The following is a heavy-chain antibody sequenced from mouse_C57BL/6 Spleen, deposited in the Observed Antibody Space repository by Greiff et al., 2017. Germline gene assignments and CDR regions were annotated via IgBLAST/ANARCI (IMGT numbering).Heavy chain of an antibody. V-gene: IGHV1-4*01. Sequence: VHLVESGAELARPGASVKMSCKASGYTFTSYTMHWVKQRPGQGLEWIGYINPSSGYTKYNQKFKDKATLTADKSSSTAYMQLSSLTSEDSAVYYCARFRLGIYYDYGFDDWGQGTTLTAYS. D-gene: IGHD2-4*01. CDR2: INPSSGYT. J-gene: IGHJ2*01. CDR1: GYTFTSYT. CDR3: ARFRLGIYYDYGFDD.